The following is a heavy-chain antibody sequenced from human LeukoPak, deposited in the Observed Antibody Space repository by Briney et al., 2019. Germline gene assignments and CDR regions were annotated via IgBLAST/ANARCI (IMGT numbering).Heavy chain of an antibody. J-gene: IGHJ6*03. V-gene: IGHV1-8*01. CDR2: MNPNSGNT. Sequence: ASVKVSCEASGYAFTSYDINWVRQATGQGLEWMGGMNPNSGNTGYAQKFQGRVPMTRNTSISTAYMELSSPRSEDTAVYYCARAGATYDYYYMDVWGKGTTVTVSS. CDR3: ARAGATYDYYYMDV. CDR1: GYAFTSYD.